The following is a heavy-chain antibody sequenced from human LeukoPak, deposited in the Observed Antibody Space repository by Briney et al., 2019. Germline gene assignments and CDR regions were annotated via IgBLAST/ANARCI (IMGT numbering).Heavy chain of an antibody. J-gene: IGHJ4*02. V-gene: IGHV3-64D*06. CDR2: ISSNGDNT. CDR3: VRGTGY. CDR1: GFTFSTYV. Sequence: GGSLRLSCSVSGFTFSTYVMHWVGQAPGKGLEYVSAISSNGDNTYYADSVKGRFTISRDNSRNTLYLQMSSLRADDTAVYYCVRGTGYWGQGTLVTVSS.